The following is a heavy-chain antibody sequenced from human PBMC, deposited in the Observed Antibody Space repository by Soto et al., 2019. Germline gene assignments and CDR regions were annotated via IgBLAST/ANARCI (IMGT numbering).Heavy chain of an antibody. V-gene: IGHV3-23*01. Sequence: PGGSLRLSCAASGFTFSSYAMSWVRQAPGKGLEWVSVISGSGGSTYYADSVKGRFTISRDNSKSTLYLQMNSLRAEDTAVYYCASRSSGWYFDYWGQGTLVTVSS. CDR2: ISGSGGST. CDR3: ASRSSGWYFDY. CDR1: GFTFSSYA. D-gene: IGHD6-19*01. J-gene: IGHJ4*02.